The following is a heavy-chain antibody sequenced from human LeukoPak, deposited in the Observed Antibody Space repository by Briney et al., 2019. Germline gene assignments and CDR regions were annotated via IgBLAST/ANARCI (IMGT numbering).Heavy chain of an antibody. CDR1: GGSTSSYY. CDR3: ARDKLGWYFDL. CDR2: IYYTGST. V-gene: IGHV4-59*01. J-gene: IGHJ2*01. Sequence: SETLSLTCTVSGGSTSSYYWTWIRQPPGKGLEWIGYIYYTGSTDYNPSLKSRVTISLDTSKNQFSLKLSSMTAADTAVYYCARDKLGWYFDLWGRGTLVTVSS. D-gene: IGHD7-27*01.